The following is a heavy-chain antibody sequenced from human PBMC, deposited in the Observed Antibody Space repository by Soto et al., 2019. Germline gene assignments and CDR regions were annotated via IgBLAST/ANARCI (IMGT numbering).Heavy chain of an antibody. D-gene: IGHD3-10*01. CDR3: ARLYGSVSYYGFPDAYGMDV. CDR1: GYSFTSYW. CDR2: IYPGDSDT. Sequence: PGESLKISCKGSGYSFTSYWIGWVRQMPGKGLECMGIIYPGDSDTRYSPSFQGQVTISADKSISTAYLQWSSLKASDTAMYYCARLYGSVSYYGFPDAYGMDVWGQGTTVTVSS. J-gene: IGHJ6*02. V-gene: IGHV5-51*01.